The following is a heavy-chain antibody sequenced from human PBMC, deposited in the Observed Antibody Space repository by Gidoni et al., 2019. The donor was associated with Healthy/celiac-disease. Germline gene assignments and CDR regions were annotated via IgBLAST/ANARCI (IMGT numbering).Heavy chain of an antibody. Sequence: EVQLVESGGGLVQPGGSLRLSCAASGFTFGSYSMNWVRQAPGKGLECVSYISSSSSTIYYADSVKGRFTISRDNAKNSLYLQMNSLRDEDTAVYYCARDEVGVAGKEPFDYWGQGTLVTVSS. CDR2: ISSSSSTI. V-gene: IGHV3-48*02. CDR1: GFTFGSYS. CDR3: ARDEVGVAGKEPFDY. J-gene: IGHJ4*02. D-gene: IGHD6-19*01.